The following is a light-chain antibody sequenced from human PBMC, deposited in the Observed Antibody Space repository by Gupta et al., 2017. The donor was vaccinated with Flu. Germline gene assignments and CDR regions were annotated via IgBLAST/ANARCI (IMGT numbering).Light chain of an antibody. J-gene: IGKJ5*01. V-gene: IGKV1-39*01. CDR1: QRIRSY. CDR3: QHSYSTPLS. CDR2: AAS. Sequence: FMAASVWDIVTSCCRASQRIRSYLDLYQQKPGKAPKLLIYAASSLKSGVKSRFSASGSGTDFTLTISRLQPEDFAIYYCQHSYSTPLSFGQGTLVDIK.